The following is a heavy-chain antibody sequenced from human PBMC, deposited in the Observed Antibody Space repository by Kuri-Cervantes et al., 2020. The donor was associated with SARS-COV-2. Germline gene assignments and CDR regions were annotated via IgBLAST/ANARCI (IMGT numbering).Heavy chain of an antibody. D-gene: IGHD7-27*01. CDR2: INHSGST. J-gene: IGHJ4*02. CDR1: GGSISSSSYY. V-gene: IGHV4-39*07. Sequence: SETLSLTCTVSGGSISSSSYYWGWIRQPPGRGLEWIGEINHSGSTNYNPSLKSRVTISVDTSKNQFSLKLSSVTAADTAVYYCARATDSNWGGSYYFDYWGQGTLVTVSS. CDR3: ARATDSNWGGSYYFDY.